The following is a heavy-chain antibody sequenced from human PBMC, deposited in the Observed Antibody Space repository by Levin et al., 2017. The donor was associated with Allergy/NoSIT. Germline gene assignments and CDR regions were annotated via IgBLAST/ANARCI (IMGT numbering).Heavy chain of an antibody. V-gene: IGHV5-51*01. J-gene: IGHJ4*02. CDR2: ISPDDSDT. CDR3: ARQGGGGVSLDY. D-gene: IGHD2-8*02. Sequence: KVSCKGSGYSFTSHWVGWVRQMPGKGLEWMAIISPDDSDTRYSPSFRGQVTISADKSISTAYLQWSSLKASDTAMYYCARQGGGGVSLDYWGQGTLVTVSS. CDR1: GYSFTSHW.